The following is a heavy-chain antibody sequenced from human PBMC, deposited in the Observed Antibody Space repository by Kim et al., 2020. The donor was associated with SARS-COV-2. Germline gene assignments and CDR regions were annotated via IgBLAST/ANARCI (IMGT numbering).Heavy chain of an antibody. J-gene: IGHJ2*01. D-gene: IGHD3-10*01. Sequence: SETLSLTCAVYGGSFSGYYWSWIRQPPGKGLEWIGEIYYSGSTNYNPSLKSRVTISVDTSKNQFSLKLSSVTAADTAVYYCARRPAGGLFQGPNWYFDP. V-gene: IGHV4-34*01. CDR2: IYYSGST. CDR3: ARRPAGGLFQGPNWYFDP. CDR1: GGSFSGYY.